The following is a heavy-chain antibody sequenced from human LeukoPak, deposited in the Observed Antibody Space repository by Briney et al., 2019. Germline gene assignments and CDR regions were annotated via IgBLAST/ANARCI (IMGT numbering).Heavy chain of an antibody. CDR1: GFTFSSYS. Sequence: TGGSLRLSCAASGFTFSSYSMNWVRQAPGKGLEWVSYISSSSSTIYYADSVKCRFTISRDNAKNSLYLQMNSLRAEDTAVYYCARDWGGRFGELRYYYYYMDVWGKGTTVTVSS. V-gene: IGHV3-48*04. D-gene: IGHD3-10*01. J-gene: IGHJ6*03. CDR3: ARDWGGRFGELRYYYYYMDV. CDR2: ISSSSSTI.